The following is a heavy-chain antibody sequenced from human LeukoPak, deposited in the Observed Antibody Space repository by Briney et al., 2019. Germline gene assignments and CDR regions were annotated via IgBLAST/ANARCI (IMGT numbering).Heavy chain of an antibody. V-gene: IGHV3-48*01. D-gene: IGHD6-19*01. CDR2: ISSSSSTI. J-gene: IGHJ4*02. Sequence: GGSLRLSCAASKFAFSSYAMSWVRQAPGKGLEWVSYISSSSSTIYYADSVKGRFTISRDNAKNSLYLQMNSLRAEDTAVYYCAREKQWLDFDYWGQGTLVTVSS. CDR1: KFAFSSYA. CDR3: AREKQWLDFDY.